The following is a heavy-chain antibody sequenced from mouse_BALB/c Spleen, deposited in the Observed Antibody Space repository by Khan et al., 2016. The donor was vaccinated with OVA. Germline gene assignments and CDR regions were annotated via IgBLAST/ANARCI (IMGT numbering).Heavy chain of an antibody. CDR3: ARGNYDGYYFDY. Sequence: EVQLQESGPGLVKPSQSLSLTCTVTGYSITSGYAWNWIRQFPGNKLEWMGYISYSGGTSYNPSLKRRISITRDTSKNTSFLQLNYVTTEDTATYYCARGNYDGYYFDYWGQGTTLTVSS. CDR2: ISYSGGT. CDR1: GYSITSGYA. D-gene: IGHD2-4*01. V-gene: IGHV3-2*02. J-gene: IGHJ2*01.